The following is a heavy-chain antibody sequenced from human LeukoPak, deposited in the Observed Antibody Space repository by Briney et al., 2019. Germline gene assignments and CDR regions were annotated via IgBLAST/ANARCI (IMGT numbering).Heavy chain of an antibody. CDR3: ARGFMERWLRFRAFDI. D-gene: IGHD5-24*01. CDR2: IIPIFGTA. CDR1: GGTLSSYA. Sequence: SVKVSCKASGGTLSSYAISWVRQAPGQGLEWMRGIIPIFGTANYAQKFQGRVTITADKSTSTAYMELSSLRSEDTAVYYCARGFMERWLRFRAFDIWGQGTMVTVSS. V-gene: IGHV1-69*06. J-gene: IGHJ3*02.